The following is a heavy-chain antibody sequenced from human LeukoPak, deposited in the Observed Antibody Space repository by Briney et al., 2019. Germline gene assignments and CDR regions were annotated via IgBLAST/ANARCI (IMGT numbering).Heavy chain of an antibody. D-gene: IGHD2-21*01. CDR2: ISGSGGST. Sequence: PGGSLRLSCAASGFTFSSYAMSWVRQAPGKGLEWVSAISGSGGSTYYADSVKGRFTISRDNSKNTLYLQMNSLRAEDTAVYYRAKDLYIRAPPGEYYYHYGMDVWGQGTTVTVSS. V-gene: IGHV3-23*01. J-gene: IGHJ6*02. CDR1: GFTFSSYA. CDR3: AKDLYIRAPPGEYYYHYGMDV.